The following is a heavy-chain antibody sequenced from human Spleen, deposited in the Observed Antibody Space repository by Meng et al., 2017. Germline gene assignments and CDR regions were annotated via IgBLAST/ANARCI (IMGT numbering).Heavy chain of an antibody. CDR3: ASWIYSCGWQ. CDR1: GASISSIDW. CDR2: IYHGGDT. J-gene: IGHJ4*02. V-gene: IGHV4/OR15-8*02. Sequence: GHRQESGPGLVKPSVTLSLTCVVSGASISSIDWWSWVRQPPGKGLEWIGEIYHGGDTNYNPSLKSRVTIAIDRSKNQFSLKLSSVTAADTAVYYCASWIYSCGWQWGQGTLVTVSS. D-gene: IGHD6-19*01.